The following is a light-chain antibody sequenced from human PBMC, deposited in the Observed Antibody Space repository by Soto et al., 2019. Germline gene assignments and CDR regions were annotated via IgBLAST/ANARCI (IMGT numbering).Light chain of an antibody. CDR1: QGISNY. CDR2: GTS. V-gene: IGKV1-9*01. CDR3: QQLKTYPLT. J-gene: IGKJ4*01. Sequence: DIQLTQSPSFLSASVGDRVTITCRASQGISNYLAWYQQKPGNAPKLLIYGTSTLHSEVPSRFSGSGSGTECSLTISSVQPEDIATYVCQQLKTYPLTFGGGTRVESK.